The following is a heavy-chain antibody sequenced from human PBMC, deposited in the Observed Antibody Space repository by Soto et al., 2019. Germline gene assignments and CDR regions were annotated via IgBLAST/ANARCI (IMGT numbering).Heavy chain of an antibody. D-gene: IGHD2-2*01. CDR1: GFSFSDHY. CDR2: ISYDGSNK. CDR3: AKDLDIVLVPAAMLYYYGMDV. Sequence: VHVVDSGGGLVQPGGSLRLSCAASGFSFSDHYMDWVRQAPGKGLEWVAVISYDGSNKYYADSVKGRFTISRDNSKNTLYLQMNSLSAEDTAVYYCAKDLDIVLVPAAMLYYYGMDVWGQGTTVTVSS. V-gene: IGHV3-30*18. J-gene: IGHJ6*02.